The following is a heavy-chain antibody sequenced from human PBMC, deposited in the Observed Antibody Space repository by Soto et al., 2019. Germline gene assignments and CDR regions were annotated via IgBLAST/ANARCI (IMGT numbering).Heavy chain of an antibody. Sequence: ASVKVSCKVSGYTLTELSMHWVRQAPGKGLEWMGGFDPEDGETIYAQKFQGRVTMTEDTSTDTAYMELSSLRSEDTAVYYCATPRPTYYDILTGPKSSFDIWGQGTMVTVS. CDR2: FDPEDGET. J-gene: IGHJ3*02. D-gene: IGHD3-9*01. CDR1: GYTLTELS. V-gene: IGHV1-24*01. CDR3: ATPRPTYYDILTGPKSSFDI.